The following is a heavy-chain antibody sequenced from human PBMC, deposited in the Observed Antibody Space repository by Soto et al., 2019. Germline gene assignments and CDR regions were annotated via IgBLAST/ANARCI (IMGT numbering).Heavy chain of an antibody. J-gene: IGHJ4*02. Sequence: QVQLVQSGAEVKKPGASVKVSCKASGYTFTSYGISWVRQAPGQGLEWMGWISAYNGNTNYAQKLQGRVTMTTDTSTSTAYMELRSLRSDDTAVYYCAREGGGSYCSGGSCYPYSFDYWGQGPLVTVSS. D-gene: IGHD2-15*01. CDR3: AREGGGSYCSGGSCYPYSFDY. CDR2: ISAYNGNT. CDR1: GYTFTSYG. V-gene: IGHV1-18*04.